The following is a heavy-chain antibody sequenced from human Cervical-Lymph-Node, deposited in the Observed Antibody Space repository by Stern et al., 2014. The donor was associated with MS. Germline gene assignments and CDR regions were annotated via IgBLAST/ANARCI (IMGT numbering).Heavy chain of an antibody. CDR1: GYSFTIYY. CDR2: IYPYDSDT. J-gene: IGHJ4*02. V-gene: IGHV5-51*01. CDR3: ARHVQGFDY. Sequence: EVQLVESGAEVKKPGESPKVSCKLSGYSFTIYYIAWERQMPGKGLEWMGGIYPYDSDTTYSPSFQGQVTISADKSITTAYLQWSSLRASDTAMYYCARHVQGFDYWGQGTLVTVSS.